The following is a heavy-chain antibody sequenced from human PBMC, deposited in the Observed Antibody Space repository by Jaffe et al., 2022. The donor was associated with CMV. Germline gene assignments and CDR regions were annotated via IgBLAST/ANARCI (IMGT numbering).Heavy chain of an antibody. V-gene: IGHV1-3*01. CDR3: ARENSGSYGGLGAFDI. D-gene: IGHD1-26*01. Sequence: QVQLVQSGAEVKKPGASVKVSCKASGYTFTSYAMHWVRQAPGQRLEWMGWINAGNGNTKYSQKFQGRVTITRDTSASTAYMELSSLRSEDTAVYYCARENSGSYGGLGAFDIWGQGTMVTVSS. J-gene: IGHJ3*02. CDR1: GYTFTSYA. CDR2: INAGNGNT.